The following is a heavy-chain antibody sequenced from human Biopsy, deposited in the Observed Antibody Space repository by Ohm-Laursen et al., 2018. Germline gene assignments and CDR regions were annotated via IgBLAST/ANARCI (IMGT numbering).Heavy chain of an antibody. V-gene: IGHV4-59*01. D-gene: IGHD3-22*01. CDR2: VYYTGST. J-gene: IGHJ2*01. Sequence: SQTLSLTCTVSGDSISSYYWSWIRQPPGKGLEWIGYVYYTGSTDYNPSLQSRVTISVDTSKNHFSLRLRSVTPAATAIYYCARDRGYYSDRTVPGYVDLWGRGTLVTVSS. CDR3: ARDRGYYSDRTVPGYVDL. CDR1: GDSISSYY.